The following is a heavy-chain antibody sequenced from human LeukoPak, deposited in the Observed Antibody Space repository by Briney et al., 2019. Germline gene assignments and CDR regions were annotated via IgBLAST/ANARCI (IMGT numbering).Heavy chain of an antibody. V-gene: IGHV3-53*01. CDR3: ASHYGGLYYFDY. CDR1: GFTVSSNY. Sequence: GGSLRLSCAASGFTVSSNYMSWVRQAPGKGLEWVSVIYSGGYTYYADSVKGRFTISRDNSKDTLYLQMNSLRAEDTAVYYCASHYGGLYYFDYWGQGTLVTVSS. CDR2: IYSGGYT. J-gene: IGHJ4*02. D-gene: IGHD4-23*01.